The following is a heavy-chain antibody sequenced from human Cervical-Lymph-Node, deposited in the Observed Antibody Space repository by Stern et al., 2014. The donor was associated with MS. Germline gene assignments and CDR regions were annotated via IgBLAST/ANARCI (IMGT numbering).Heavy chain of an antibody. J-gene: IGHJ4*02. D-gene: IGHD5-12*01. Sequence: QVQLVESGAEVKKPGSSVKVYCKASGGTFNNHVISWVRQARGQGLEWMGGIIPMFGTPNYARKFQGRVTIIADKSTSTVHMVLRNLNDEDTAMYYCANRDMGYTYGRHDYWGQGTLVTVS. CDR2: IIPMFGTP. CDR1: GGTFNNHV. CDR3: ANRDMGYTYGRHDY. V-gene: IGHV1-69*06.